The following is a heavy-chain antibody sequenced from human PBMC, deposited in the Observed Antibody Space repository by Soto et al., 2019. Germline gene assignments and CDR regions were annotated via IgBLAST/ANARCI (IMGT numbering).Heavy chain of an antibody. Sequence: ASGPTLVNPTQTLTLTCTFSGFSLSTSGVGVGWIRQPPGKALEWLALIYWNDDKRYSPSLKSRLTITKDTSKNQVVLTTTNMDPVDTATYYCAHSLSDPINGISPTFDYWGQGTLVSVSS. V-gene: IGHV2-5*01. CDR1: GFSLSTSGVG. D-gene: IGHD1-20*01. CDR2: IYWNDDK. CDR3: AHSLSDPINGISPTFDY. J-gene: IGHJ4*02.